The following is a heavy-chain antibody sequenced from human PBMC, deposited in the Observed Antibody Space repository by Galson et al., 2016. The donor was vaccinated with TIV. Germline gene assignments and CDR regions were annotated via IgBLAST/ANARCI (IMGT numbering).Heavy chain of an antibody. CDR3: AQARGDFWSGPYHFCFGMDV. CDR1: GFSLTTGGLG. Sequence: PALVKPTQTLTLTCTFSGFSLTTGGLGVGWIRQPPGKALEWLALIYWNDDKRYSPSLKNRLIITKDTSKNQVVLTFTNMDPLATATYFWAQARGDFWSGPYHFCFGMDVWGQGTTVTVSS. J-gene: IGHJ6*02. CDR2: IYWNDDK. V-gene: IGHV2-5*01. D-gene: IGHD3-3*01.